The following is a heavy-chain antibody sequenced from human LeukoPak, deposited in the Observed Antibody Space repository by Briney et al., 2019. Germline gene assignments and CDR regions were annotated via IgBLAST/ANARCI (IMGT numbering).Heavy chain of an antibody. D-gene: IGHD4-17*01. CDR2: IYSSGST. Sequence: SETLSLTCTVSGGPINNYFWSWIRQPAGKGLEWMGRIYSSGSTSYNPSLKNRLTISLDKTKNQVSLKLTSVTAADTAMYVCARGQTTGFDQWGQGTLVTVSS. CDR3: ARGQTTGFDQ. J-gene: IGHJ4*02. CDR1: GGPINNYF. V-gene: IGHV4-4*07.